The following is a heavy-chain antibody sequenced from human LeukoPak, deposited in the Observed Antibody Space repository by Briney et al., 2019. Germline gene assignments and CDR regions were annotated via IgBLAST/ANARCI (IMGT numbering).Heavy chain of an antibody. V-gene: IGHV3-30*02. CDR3: AKDVLRFLEWQHPFDY. Sequence: GGSLRLSCAASDFTFSSYGMHWVRQAPGKGLECVAFISHDGTVEKFADSVKGRFTISRDNSKNTLYLQMNSLRAEDTAVYYCAKDVLRFLEWQHPFDYWGQGTLVTVSS. D-gene: IGHD3-3*01. CDR2: ISHDGTVE. J-gene: IGHJ4*02. CDR1: DFTFSSYG.